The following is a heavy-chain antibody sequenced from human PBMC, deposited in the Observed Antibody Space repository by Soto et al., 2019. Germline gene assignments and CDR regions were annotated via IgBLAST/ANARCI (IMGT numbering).Heavy chain of an antibody. D-gene: IGHD3-9*01. CDR1: GFTFSDYS. CDR3: ARDKDWAFDN. V-gene: IGHV3-48*04. CDR2: IFVTSTII. J-gene: IGHJ5*02. Sequence: VQLVESGGKLVQPGRSLRLSCVASGFTFSDYSMVWVRQSPGKGLEWISYIFVTSTIIYYADSVKGRFTVSRDNAQNSLSLQKNSLRVEDTVIYYCARDKDWAFDNWGQGTLVTVSS.